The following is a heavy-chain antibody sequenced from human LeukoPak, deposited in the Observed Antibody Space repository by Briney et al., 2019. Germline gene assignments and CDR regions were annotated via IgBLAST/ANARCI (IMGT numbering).Heavy chain of an antibody. D-gene: IGHD2-2*01. CDR3: ARDHGGGYCSSTSCPYFDY. V-gene: IGHV3-33*01. CDR2: IWYDGSNK. J-gene: IGHJ4*02. Sequence: GGSLRLSCAASGFTFSSYGMHWVRQAPGKGLEWVAVIWYDGSNKYYADSVKGRFTISRDNSKNTLYLQMNSLRAEGTAVYYCARDHGGGYCSSTSCPYFDYWGQGTLVTVSS. CDR1: GFTFSSYG.